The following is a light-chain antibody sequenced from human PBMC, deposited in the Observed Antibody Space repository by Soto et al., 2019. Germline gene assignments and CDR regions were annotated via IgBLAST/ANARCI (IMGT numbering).Light chain of an antibody. Sequence: EIVLTQSPATLSLSPGERATLSFRASQSVSSYLAWYQQKPGQAPRLLIYGASSRATGIPDRFSGSGSGTDFTLTISRLEPEDFAVYYCQQYGSSFGGGTKVDIK. V-gene: IGKV3-20*01. CDR2: GAS. CDR3: QQYGSS. J-gene: IGKJ4*01. CDR1: QSVSSY.